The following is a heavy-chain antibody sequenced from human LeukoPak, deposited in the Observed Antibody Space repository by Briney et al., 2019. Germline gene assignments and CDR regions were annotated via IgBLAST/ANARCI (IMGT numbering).Heavy chain of an antibody. D-gene: IGHD1-26*01. J-gene: IGHJ3*02. V-gene: IGHV4-61*02. Sequence: SETLSLTCTVSGGSISSGSYYWSWIRQPAGKGLEWIGRIYTSGSTNYNPSLKSRVTISVDTSKNQFSLKLSSVTAADTAVYYCARVPVGATFYDAFDIWGQGTMVTVSS. CDR1: GGSISSGSYY. CDR3: ARVPVGATFYDAFDI. CDR2: IYTSGST.